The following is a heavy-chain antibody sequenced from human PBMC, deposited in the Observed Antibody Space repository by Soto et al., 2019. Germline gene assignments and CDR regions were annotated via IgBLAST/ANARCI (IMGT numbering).Heavy chain of an antibody. V-gene: IGHV3-7*05. J-gene: IGHJ3*02. Sequence: PGGSLRLSCAASGFTFSSYWMSWVRQAPGKGLEWVANIKQDGSEKYYVDSVKGRFTISRDNAKNSLYLQMNSLRAEDTAVYYCASHARPLYYYGSGSYYTADRTTDAFDIWGQGTMVTVSS. CDR1: GFTFSSYW. CDR3: ASHARPLYYYGSGSYYTADRTTDAFDI. CDR2: IKQDGSEK. D-gene: IGHD3-10*01.